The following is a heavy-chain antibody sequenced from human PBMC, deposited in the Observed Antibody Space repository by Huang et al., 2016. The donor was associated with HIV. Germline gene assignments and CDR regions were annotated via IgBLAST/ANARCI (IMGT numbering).Heavy chain of an antibody. CDR1: GYSFPSYW. Sequence: EVQLVQSGAEVKKSGASLKISCKGTGYSFPSYWIGWVRQMPGKGREWMWVIDACDSDTRDSPSFQGQVTISADKSITTACLQWSSLKASDTAMYYCARQDMEYGMDVWGQGTTVTVSS. CDR2: IDACDSDT. V-gene: IGHV5-51*01. D-gene: IGHD2-15*01. CDR3: ARQDMEYGMDV. J-gene: IGHJ6*02.